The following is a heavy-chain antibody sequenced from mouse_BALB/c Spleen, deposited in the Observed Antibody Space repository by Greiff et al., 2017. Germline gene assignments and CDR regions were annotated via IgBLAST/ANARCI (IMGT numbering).Heavy chain of an antibody. J-gene: IGHJ2*01. CDR1: GFTFSSYA. CDR3: ARYDYDEKDYFDY. D-gene: IGHD2-4*01. CDR2: ISSGGST. Sequence: VQLKESGGGLVKPGGSLKLSCAASGFTFSSYAMSWVRQTPEKRLEWVASISSGGSTYYPDSVKGRFTISRDNARNILYLQMSSLRSEDTAMYYCARYDYDEKDYFDYWGQGTTLTVSS. V-gene: IGHV5-6-5*01.